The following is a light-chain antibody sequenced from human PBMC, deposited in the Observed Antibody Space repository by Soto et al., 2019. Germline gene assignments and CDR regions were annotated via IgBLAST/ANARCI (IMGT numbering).Light chain of an antibody. J-gene: IGKJ4*01. CDR3: QQYGSSPLT. CDR2: GAS. V-gene: IGKV3-20*01. CDR1: QSVSSSF. Sequence: EIVLTQSAGTLSLCPGERATLSCRASQSVSSSFLAWYQQKPGQAPRLLIYGASSRATGIPDRFSGSGSGTDFTLTISRLEPEDVAVYYCQQYGSSPLTFGGGTKVEIK.